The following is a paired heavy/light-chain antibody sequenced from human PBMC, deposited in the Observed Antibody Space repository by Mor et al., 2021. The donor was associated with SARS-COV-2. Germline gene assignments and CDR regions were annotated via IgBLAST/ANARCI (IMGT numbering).Light chain of an antibody. CDR2: DAS. CDR3: QQFDNPPFT. V-gene: IGKV1-33*01. J-gene: IGKJ3*01. Sequence: DIQMTQSPSSLSASVGDRVTITCRASQDISNYLNWYQQKPGKAPNLLIYDASNLETGVPSRFSASGSGTHFTLSISSLQPEDIATYYCQQFDNPPFTFGPGTNVDFK. CDR1: QDISNY.
Heavy chain of an antibody. CDR3: ATDYGGSR. CDR2: INQDGTEK. V-gene: IGHV3-7*03. CDR1: GFTFNTYW. J-gene: IGHJ4*02. Sequence: EVLLVESGGDLVQPGGSLQVSCAASGFTFNTYWMSWVRQAPGKGLEWVANINQDGTEKYYVDSVKGRFTVSRDNAKNSLFLQMNSLRAEDTAVYYCATDYGGSRWGQGTLVTVSS. D-gene: IGHD4-17*01.